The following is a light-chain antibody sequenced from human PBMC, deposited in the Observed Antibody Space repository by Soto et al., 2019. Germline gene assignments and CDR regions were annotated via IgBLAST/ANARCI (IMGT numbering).Light chain of an antibody. CDR3: QQYTNTNNPWM. J-gene: IGKJ1*01. Sequence: AIQMTQSPSSLSASVGDRVTITCRASQGIRTDLGWYQQKPGKAPKLLIYAASSLQSGVPSRFSGSGSGTDFTLTISSLQPEDFATYYCQQYTNTNNPWMFGQGTKVEI. V-gene: IGKV1-6*01. CDR1: QGIRTD. CDR2: AAS.